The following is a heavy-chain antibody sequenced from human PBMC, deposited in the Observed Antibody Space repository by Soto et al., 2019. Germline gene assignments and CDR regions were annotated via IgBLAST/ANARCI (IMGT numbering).Heavy chain of an antibody. CDR3: ARGISGSLSSTDFHY. Sequence: SVKVSCKASGGTFSSYAISWVRQAPGQGLEWMGGIIPIFGTANYAQKFRGRVTITADESTSTAYMELSSLRSEDTAVYYCARGISGSLSSTDFHYCGQGTLVTVSS. J-gene: IGHJ4*02. V-gene: IGHV1-69*13. D-gene: IGHD1-26*01. CDR2: IIPIFGTA. CDR1: GGTFSSYA.